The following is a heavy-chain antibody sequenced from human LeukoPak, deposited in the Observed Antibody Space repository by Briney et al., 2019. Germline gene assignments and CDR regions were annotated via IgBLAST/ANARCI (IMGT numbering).Heavy chain of an antibody. V-gene: IGHV3-69-1*01. Sequence: GGSLRLSCAASGFTFSDYYMSWIRQAPGKGLEWVSSVSSSSYIYYADSVKGRFTISRDNAKNSLYLQMNSLRAEDTAVYYCASLAYCGGDCQNLFDYWGQGTLVTVSS. CDR3: ASLAYCGGDCQNLFDY. CDR1: GFTFSDYY. CDR2: VSSSSYI. J-gene: IGHJ4*02. D-gene: IGHD2-21*02.